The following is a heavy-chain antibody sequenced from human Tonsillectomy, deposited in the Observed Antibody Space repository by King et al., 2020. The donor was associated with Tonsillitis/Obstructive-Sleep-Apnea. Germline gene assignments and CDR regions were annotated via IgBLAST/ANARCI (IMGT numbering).Heavy chain of an antibody. J-gene: IGHJ1*01. Sequence: VQMVESGAEVKKPGASVKVSCKASGYTFTNYAMHWVRQTPGQRLEWMGWINAGNGNTKYSQHFQGRVTITRDTSASTAYMEPSSLRSEDTAVFFCACPRGYCSGSGCAHAAYFHDWGKGTLVTVSS. CDR3: ACPRGYCSGSGCAHAAYFHD. CDR2: INAGNGNT. V-gene: IGHV1-3*01. D-gene: IGHD2-15*01. CDR1: GYTFTNYA.